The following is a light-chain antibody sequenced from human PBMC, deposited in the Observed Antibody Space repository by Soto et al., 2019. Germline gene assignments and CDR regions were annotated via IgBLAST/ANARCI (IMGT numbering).Light chain of an antibody. J-gene: IGLJ2*01. V-gene: IGLV1-40*01. CDR3: QYYDSSLSVV. Sequence: QSVLTQPPSVSGAPGQRVTISCTGSNSDIGAGYDVHWYQQLPGTAPKLLISGDSNRPSGVPDRFSGSKSGTSASLAITGLQAEDEADYYCQYYDSSLSVVFGGGTKLTVL. CDR1: NSDIGAGYD. CDR2: GDS.